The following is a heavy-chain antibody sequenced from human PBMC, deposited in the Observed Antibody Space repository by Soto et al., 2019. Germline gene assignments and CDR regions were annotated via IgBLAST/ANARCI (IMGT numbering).Heavy chain of an antibody. D-gene: IGHD3-3*01. CDR2: ISRGGGST. CDR3: AKARVFYDFWSGYYKFDS. Sequence: PGGALRLSCAASGFTLSRYPMSWVRQAPGKGLGLVSAISRGGGSTSYADSVNGRFTISRDNSKNTLYLKMNSLRAEDTAVYYCAKARVFYDFWSGYYKFDSWGQGTLVTVSS. CDR1: GFTLSRYP. J-gene: IGHJ4*02. V-gene: IGHV3-23*01.